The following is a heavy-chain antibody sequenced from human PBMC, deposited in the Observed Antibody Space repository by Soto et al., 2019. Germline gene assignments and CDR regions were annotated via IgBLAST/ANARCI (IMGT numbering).Heavy chain of an antibody. Sequence: QVQLVQSGAEEKKPGASVKVSCKASGYTFTSYGLHWVRQAPGQRLEWMGWINAGNGNTKYSQKFQGRVTITRDTSATTASMGLSRLRSAAADVSYCASTHRGAPPCGMDVWGQGTTVTVSS. V-gene: IGHV1-3*05. CDR2: INAGNGNT. D-gene: IGHD1-26*01. CDR1: GYTFTSYG. J-gene: IGHJ6*02. CDR3: ASTHRGAPPCGMDV.